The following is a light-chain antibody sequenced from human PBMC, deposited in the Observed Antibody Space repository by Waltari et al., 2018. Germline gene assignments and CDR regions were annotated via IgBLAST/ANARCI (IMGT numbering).Light chain of an antibody. V-gene: IGLV2-11*01. CDR2: DVR. J-gene: IGLJ3*02. CDR1: SSDVGGYNY. CDR3: CSYAGSSNWA. Sequence: QSALTQPRSVSGSPGQSVTISCTATSSDVGGYNYVSWYQQHPGKAPKLMIYDVRKRPSGVPDRFSGSKSANTASLTISGLQADDEADYYCCSYAGSSNWAFGGGTKLTVL.